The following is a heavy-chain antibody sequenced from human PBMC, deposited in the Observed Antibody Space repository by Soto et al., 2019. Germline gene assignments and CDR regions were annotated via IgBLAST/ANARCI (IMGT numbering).Heavy chain of an antibody. Sequence: GGSLRLSCAASGFTFSNYAMSWVRQAPGKGPEWVSSISGSGGSTYSADSMKGRFTISRDNSKNTLYLQMNSLRAEDTALYYCAKDDYFDSSGYFNHWGRGTLVTVSS. CDR2: ISGSGGST. CDR1: GFTFSNYA. CDR3: AKDDYFDSSGYFNH. D-gene: IGHD3-22*01. J-gene: IGHJ5*02. V-gene: IGHV3-23*01.